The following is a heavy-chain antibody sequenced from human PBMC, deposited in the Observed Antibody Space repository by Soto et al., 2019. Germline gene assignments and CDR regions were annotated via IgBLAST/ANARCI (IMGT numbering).Heavy chain of an antibody. J-gene: IGHJ6*02. Sequence: ASVKVSCKASGGTFSSYTISWVRQAPGQGLEWMGRIIPILGIANYAQKFQGRVTITADKSTSTAYMELSSLRSEDTAVYYCARDFRATQYYYYYYGMDVWGQGTTVTVSS. D-gene: IGHD1-26*01. CDR2: IIPILGIA. V-gene: IGHV1-69*04. CDR1: GGTFSSYT. CDR3: ARDFRATQYYYYYYGMDV.